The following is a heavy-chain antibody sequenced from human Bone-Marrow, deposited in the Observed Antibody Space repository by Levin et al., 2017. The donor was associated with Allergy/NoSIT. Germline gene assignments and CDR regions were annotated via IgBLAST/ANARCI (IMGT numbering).Heavy chain of an antibody. D-gene: IGHD1-1*01. CDR2: ISAYNGNT. J-gene: IGHJ4*02. CDR1: GYTFTSYG. CDR3: AREVGVQLERRGDIDY. Sequence: ASVKVSCKASGYTFTSYGISWVRQAPGQGLEWMGWISAYNGNTNYAQKLQGRVTMTTDTSTSTAYMELRSLRSDDTAVYYCAREVGVQLERRGDIDYWGQGTLVTVSS. V-gene: IGHV1-18*01.